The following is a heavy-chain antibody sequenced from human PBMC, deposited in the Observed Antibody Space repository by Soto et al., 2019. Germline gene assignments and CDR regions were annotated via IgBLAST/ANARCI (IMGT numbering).Heavy chain of an antibody. D-gene: IGHD6-13*01. Sequence: XGSLRLSCAASGFTFSSYAMSWVRQAPGKGLEWVSAISGSGGSTYHADSVKGRFTISRDNSKNTLYLQMNSLRAEDTAVYYCAKEAEAMRSWPHYFDYWGQGTLVTVSS. CDR3: AKEAEAMRSWPHYFDY. V-gene: IGHV3-23*01. J-gene: IGHJ4*02. CDR1: GFTFSSYA. CDR2: ISGSGGST.